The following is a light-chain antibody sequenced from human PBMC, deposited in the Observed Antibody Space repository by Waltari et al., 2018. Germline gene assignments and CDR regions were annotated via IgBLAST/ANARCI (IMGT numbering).Light chain of an antibody. CDR3: QSYDSSSWV. CDR2: GNS. CDR1: SPNIGAGYD. J-gene: IGLJ3*02. Sequence: QSVLTQPPSVSGAPGQRVTISCPGSSPNIGAGYDVHWYQQLPGTAPKLLIYGNSNRPSGVPDRFSGSKSGTSASLAITGLQAEDEADYYCQSYDSSSWVFGGGTKLTVL. V-gene: IGLV1-40*01.